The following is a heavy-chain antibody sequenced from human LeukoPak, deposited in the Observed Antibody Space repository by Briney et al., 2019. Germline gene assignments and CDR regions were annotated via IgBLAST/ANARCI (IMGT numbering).Heavy chain of an antibody. Sequence: GGSLRLSCEVSGFPFTLYNMNWVRQAPGKGLEWVSAISGSGSSTYYADSVKGRFTISRDNSKNTLYLQVNSLRAEDTAVYYCAREPSEYFDYWGQGTLVTVSS. CDR3: AREPSEYFDY. CDR2: ISGSGSST. J-gene: IGHJ4*02. D-gene: IGHD6-19*01. V-gene: IGHV3-23*01. CDR1: GFPFTLYN.